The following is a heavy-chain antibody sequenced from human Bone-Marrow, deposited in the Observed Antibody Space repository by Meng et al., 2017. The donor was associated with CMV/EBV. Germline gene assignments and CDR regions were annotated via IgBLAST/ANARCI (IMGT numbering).Heavy chain of an antibody. J-gene: IGHJ6*02. CDR3: ARDRYYYGMDV. CDR1: GGTFSSYA. CDR2: IIPILGIA. Sequence: SVKVSCKASGGTFSSYAISWVRQAPGQGLEWMGGIIPILGIANYAQKFQGRVTITADKATSTAYMELSSLRSEDTAVYYCARDRYYYGMDVWGQGTTVTVSS. V-gene: IGHV1-69*10.